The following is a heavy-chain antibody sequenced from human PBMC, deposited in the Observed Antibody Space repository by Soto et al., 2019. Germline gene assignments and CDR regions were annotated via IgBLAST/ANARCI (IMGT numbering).Heavy chain of an antibody. CDR2: INSDGNST. CDR3: ARGSNHFDY. D-gene: IGHD4-4*01. V-gene: IGHV3-74*01. Sequence: EVQLVESGGGLVQPGGSLRLSCAASGFTFSPFWMHWVRQVPGKGPVWVSRINSDGNSTSYADSVKGRFTISRDNAKNTLSLQMNSRRAEDTAVYYCARGSNHFDYWGQGTLVTVSS. CDR1: GFTFSPFW. J-gene: IGHJ4*02.